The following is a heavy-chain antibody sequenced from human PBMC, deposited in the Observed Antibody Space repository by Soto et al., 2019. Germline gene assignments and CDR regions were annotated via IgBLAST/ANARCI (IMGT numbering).Heavy chain of an antibody. V-gene: IGHV5-10-1*01. CDR3: ATTEMVRGHEYSSSSLPRYYYYGMDV. CDR2: IDPSDSYT. D-gene: IGHD6-6*01. CDR1: GYSFTSYW. Sequence: GESLKISCKGSGYSFTSYWISWVRQMPGKGLEWMGRIDPSDSYTNYSPSFQGHVTISADKSISTAYLQWSSLKASDTAMYYFATTEMVRGHEYSSSSLPRYYYYGMDVWGQGTTVTVSS. J-gene: IGHJ6*02.